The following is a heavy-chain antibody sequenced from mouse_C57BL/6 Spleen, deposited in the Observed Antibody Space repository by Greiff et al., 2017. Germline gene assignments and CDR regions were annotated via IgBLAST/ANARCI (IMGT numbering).Heavy chain of an antibody. V-gene: IGHV1-26*01. CDR3: ANYGRFAY. CDR1: GYTFTDYY. J-gene: IGHJ3*01. D-gene: IGHD1-1*01. CDR2: INPNNGGT. Sequence: VQLQQSGPELVKPGASVKISCKASGYTFTDYYMNWVKQSHGKSLEWIGDINPNNGGTSYNQKFKGKATLTVDKSSSTAYMELRSLTSEDSAVYYCANYGRFAYWGEGSLVTVSA.